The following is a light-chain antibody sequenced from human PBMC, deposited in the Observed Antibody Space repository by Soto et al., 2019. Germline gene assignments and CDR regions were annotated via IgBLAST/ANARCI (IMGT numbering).Light chain of an antibody. CDR1: QSLLHSNGYNY. V-gene: IGKV2-28*01. CDR3: MQALQTPPT. J-gene: IGKJ5*01. Sequence: DIVMTQSPLSLPVTPGEPASISCRSSQSLLHSNGYNYLDWYLQKPGQSPQLLIYLGSNRDSGVPDRFSGSGSGTDFTLKIIIVEAEDVGVYYCMQALQTPPTFGQGTRLEIK. CDR2: LGS.